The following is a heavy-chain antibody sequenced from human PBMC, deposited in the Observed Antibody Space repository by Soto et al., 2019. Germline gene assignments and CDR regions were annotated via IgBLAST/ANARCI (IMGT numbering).Heavy chain of an antibody. V-gene: IGHV4-59*01. Sequence: SETLSLTCTVSGGSISSYYWRWIRQPPGKGLEWIGYIYYSGTTNYNPSLKSRIIISVDTPKNQFSLKLSSVTAADTAVYYCARFGDYHLDYWGQGTLVTVS. CDR2: IYYSGTT. J-gene: IGHJ4*02. CDR1: GGSISSYY. D-gene: IGHD4-17*01. CDR3: ARFGDYHLDY.